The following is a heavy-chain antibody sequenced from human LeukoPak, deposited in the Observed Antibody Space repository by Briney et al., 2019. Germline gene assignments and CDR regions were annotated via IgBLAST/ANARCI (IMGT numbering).Heavy chain of an antibody. V-gene: IGHV3-21*01. CDR2: ISSSSSYI. Sequence: GGSLRLSCAASGFTFSSYSMNWVRQVPGKGLEWVSSISSSSSYIYYADSVKGRFTISRDNAKNSLYLQMNSLRAEDTAVYYCAREVWVAVAGHWFDPWGQGTLVTVSS. CDR1: GFTFSSYS. CDR3: AREVWVAVAGHWFDP. D-gene: IGHD6-19*01. J-gene: IGHJ5*02.